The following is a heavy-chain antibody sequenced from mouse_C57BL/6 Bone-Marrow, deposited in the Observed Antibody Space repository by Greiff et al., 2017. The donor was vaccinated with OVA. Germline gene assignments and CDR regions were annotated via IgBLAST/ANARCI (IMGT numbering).Heavy chain of an antibody. V-gene: IGHV1-26*01. CDR2: INPNNGGT. D-gene: IGHD1-1*01. Sequence: EVQLQQSGPELVKPGASVKISCKASGYTFTDYYMNWVKQSHGKSLEWIGDINPNNGGTSYNQKFKGKATLTVDKSYITAYMELRSLTSEDSAVYYCATITTVVATDYFDYWGQGTTLTVAS. J-gene: IGHJ2*01. CDR3: ATITTVVATDYFDY. CDR1: GYTFTDYY.